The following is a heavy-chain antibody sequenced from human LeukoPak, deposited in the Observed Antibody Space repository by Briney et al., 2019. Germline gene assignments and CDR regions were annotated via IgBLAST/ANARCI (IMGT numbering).Heavy chain of an antibody. CDR2: INPNSGGT. D-gene: IGHD3-16*01. Sequence: ASVKVSCKASGYTFTRYYMHWVRQAPGQGLEWMGWINPNSGGTNYAQKFQGRVTMTRDTSISTAYMELSRLRSDDTAVYYCARAGELWPTWDYWGQGTLVTVSS. CDR1: GYTFTRYY. CDR3: ARAGELWPTWDY. V-gene: IGHV1-2*02. J-gene: IGHJ4*02.